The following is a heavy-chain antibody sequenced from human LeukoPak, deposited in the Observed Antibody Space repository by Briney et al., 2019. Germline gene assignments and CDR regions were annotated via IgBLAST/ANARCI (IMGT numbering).Heavy chain of an antibody. CDR2: VYDTGAT. D-gene: IGHD2-15*01. CDR1: GGSISGYY. V-gene: IGHV4-59*08. Sequence: SETLSLTCTVSGGSISGYYWSWIRQPPGKRLEWIGYVYDTGATNYNPSLKSRFTISIDTSKNQFSLYLSSVTAADTAVYYCARLPLIATARGGFDPWGQGTLVTVSS. CDR3: ARLPLIATARGGFDP. J-gene: IGHJ5*02.